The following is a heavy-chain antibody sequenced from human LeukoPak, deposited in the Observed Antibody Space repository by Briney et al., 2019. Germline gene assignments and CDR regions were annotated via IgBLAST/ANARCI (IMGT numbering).Heavy chain of an antibody. CDR2: IKKDGSET. V-gene: IGHV3-7*03. D-gene: IGHD5-12*01. J-gene: IGHJ4*02. CDR1: GFTFSTSW. Sequence: GGSLRLSCAASGFTFSTSWMSWVRQVPGKGLEWVANIKKDGSETYYVDSVKGRFTISRDNAKNSLYLQMDSLRAEDTAMYYCARGRYSGTTYYFDYWGQGTLVTVSS. CDR3: ARGRYSGTTYYFDY.